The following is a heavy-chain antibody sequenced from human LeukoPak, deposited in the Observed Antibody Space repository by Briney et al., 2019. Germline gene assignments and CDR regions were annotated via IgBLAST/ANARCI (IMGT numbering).Heavy chain of an antibody. Sequence: PGRSLRLSCAASGFTFSSYAMHWVRQAPGKGLEWVAVISYDGSNKYYADSAKGRFTISRDNSKNTLYLQMNSLRAEDTAVYYCAREGHQRNAFDIWGQGTMVTVSS. CDR1: GFTFSSYA. J-gene: IGHJ3*02. CDR2: ISYDGSNK. V-gene: IGHV3-30-3*01. CDR3: AREGHQRNAFDI.